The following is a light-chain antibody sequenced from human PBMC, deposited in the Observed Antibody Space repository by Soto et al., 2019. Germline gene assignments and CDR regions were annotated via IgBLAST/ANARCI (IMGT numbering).Light chain of an antibody. CDR3: QQFMGAPYT. CDR2: DAS. V-gene: IGKV1-5*01. J-gene: IGKJ2*01. CDR1: QNIDRW. Sequence: DLHMTQSPSTLSASVGDRVTITCRASQNIDRWLAWYQLQPGRAPRLLIYDASHLQTGVPSRFSGSGSGTEFTLTSSSLQPDDFATYFCQQFMGAPYTFGQGTKVEI.